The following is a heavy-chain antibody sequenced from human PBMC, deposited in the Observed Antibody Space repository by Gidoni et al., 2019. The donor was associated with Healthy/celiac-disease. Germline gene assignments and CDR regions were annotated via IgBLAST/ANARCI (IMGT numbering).Heavy chain of an antibody. CDR1: GSSISSGYY. V-gene: IGHV4-38-2*02. CDR3: ARMTAVAGNLDAFDI. D-gene: IGHD6-19*01. CDR2: IFHSGDT. J-gene: IGHJ3*02. Sequence: QAQLQESGPGLVRPSETLSLTCTVSGSSISSGYYWGWLRKPPGKGLEWIGGIFHSGDTYGNPSLKSRVTISLHTSKNQFSLRLSSVTAGDTALYYCARMTAVAGNLDAFDIWGQGTMVTVSS.